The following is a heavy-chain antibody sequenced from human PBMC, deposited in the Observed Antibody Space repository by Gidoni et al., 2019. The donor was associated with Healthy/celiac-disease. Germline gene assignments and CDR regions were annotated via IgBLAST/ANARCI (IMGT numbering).Heavy chain of an antibody. Sequence: QVQLVASGGGVVQPGRSLRRSCAAHGFTFSSYGMHWVRQAPGKGLEWVAVRWYDGSNKYYADSVKGRFTISRDNSKNTLYLQMNSLRAEDTAVYYCARDTGSGWDGGFDYWGQGTLVTVSS. CDR2: RWYDGSNK. CDR3: ARDTGSGWDGGFDY. CDR1: GFTFSSYG. D-gene: IGHD6-19*01. V-gene: IGHV3-33*01. J-gene: IGHJ4*02.